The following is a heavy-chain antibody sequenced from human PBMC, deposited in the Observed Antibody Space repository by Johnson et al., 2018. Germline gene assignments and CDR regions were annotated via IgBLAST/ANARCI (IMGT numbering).Heavy chain of an antibody. CDR2: IWYDGSNK. V-gene: IGHV3-33*01. CDR3: ARGDGSYCCNGMDV. Sequence: QVQLVESGGGVVQXGRSXRLXCAASGFTFSSYGMHWVRQAPGKGLEWVAVIWYDGSNKYYADSVKGRFTISRDNSKNTLYLQMNSLRAEDTAVYYCARGDGSYCCNGMDVWGQGTTVTVSS. CDR1: GFTFSSYG. D-gene: IGHD1-26*01. J-gene: IGHJ6*02.